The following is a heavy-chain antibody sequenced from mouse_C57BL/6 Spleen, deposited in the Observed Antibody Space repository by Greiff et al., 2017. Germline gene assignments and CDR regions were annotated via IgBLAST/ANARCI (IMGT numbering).Heavy chain of an antibody. V-gene: IGHV5-17*01. CDR2: ISSGSSTI. CDR3: AKSYYGYPYYAMDY. D-gene: IGHD2-2*01. Sequence: EVQVVESGGGLVKPGGSLKLSCAASGFTFSDYGMHWVRQAPEKGLEWVAYISSGSSTIYYADTVKGRFTISRDNAKNTLFLQMTSLRSEDTTMYYCAKSYYGYPYYAMDYWGQGTSVTVSS. J-gene: IGHJ4*01. CDR1: GFTFSDYG.